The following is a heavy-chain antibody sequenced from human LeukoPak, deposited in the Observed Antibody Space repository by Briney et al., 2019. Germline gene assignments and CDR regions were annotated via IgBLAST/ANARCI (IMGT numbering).Heavy chain of an antibody. CDR2: ITQDGSEK. D-gene: IGHD6-6*01. CDR1: GFTFSNSW. CDR3: ARVGARIATRQALDY. J-gene: IGHJ4*02. Sequence: TGGSLRLSCAVSGFTFSNSWMTWVRQAPGKGLEWVPNITQDGSEKYYVDSVKGRFTISRDNAKNSLYLQMNSLRVEDTAVYYCARVGARIATRQALDYWGQGTLVTVSS. V-gene: IGHV3-7*01.